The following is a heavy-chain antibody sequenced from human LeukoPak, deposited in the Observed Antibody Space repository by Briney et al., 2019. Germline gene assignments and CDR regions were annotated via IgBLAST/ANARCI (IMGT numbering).Heavy chain of an antibody. Sequence: GGSLRLSCAVSGFTFSSHAMSWVRQAPGKGLEWVSIITVSGGNTYYADSVKDRFTISRDNSKNTLFLQMNSLRAEDTAVYYCAKRGPNYDYIWGSYRSGYWGQGTLVTVSS. J-gene: IGHJ4*02. D-gene: IGHD3-16*02. V-gene: IGHV3-23*01. CDR3: AKRGPNYDYIWGSYRSGY. CDR2: ITVSGGNT. CDR1: GFTFSSHA.